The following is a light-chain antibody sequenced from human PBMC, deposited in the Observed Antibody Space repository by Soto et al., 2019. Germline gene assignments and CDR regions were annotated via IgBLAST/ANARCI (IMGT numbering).Light chain of an antibody. V-gene: IGKV1-39*01. CDR3: QQSYSNSWT. CDR1: KSIRSY. Sequence: DLQMTQSPSYLCESVGDRFTVTGRASKSIRSYLNWYQKKPGKAPKLLIYAASSLQSGVPSRLSGSGYGTDFTITISSMQHEDFETYYCQQSYSNSWTFGHGTKVDIK. J-gene: IGKJ1*01. CDR2: AAS.